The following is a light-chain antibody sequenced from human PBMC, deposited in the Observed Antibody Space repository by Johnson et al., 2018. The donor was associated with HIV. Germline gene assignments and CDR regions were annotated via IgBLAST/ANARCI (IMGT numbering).Light chain of an antibody. CDR3: GTWDSSLSALA. V-gene: IGLV1-51*01. J-gene: IGLJ1*01. Sequence: QSVLTQPPSVSAAPGQKVTISCSGSSSNIGNNYVSWYQQLPGTAPKLLIYDNNKRPSGITDRFSGSKSGTSATLGITGLQTGDEADYYCGTWDSSLSALAFGSGTKVTVL. CDR2: DNN. CDR1: SSNIGNNY.